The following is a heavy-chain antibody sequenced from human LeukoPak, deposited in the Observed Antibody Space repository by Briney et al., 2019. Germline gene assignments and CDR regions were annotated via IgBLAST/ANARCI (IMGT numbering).Heavy chain of an antibody. Sequence: GASVKVSCRASGYIFTGYYLHWVRQAPGQGLEWMGWISPNSGDTNFPQQFQGRVTMTRDTSISTAFMGLTRLKSDDTAMYYCARGLSSSWSMDYWGQGTLVTVSS. CDR1: GYIFTGYY. CDR3: ARGLSSSWSMDY. V-gene: IGHV1-2*02. D-gene: IGHD6-13*01. CDR2: ISPNSGDT. J-gene: IGHJ4*02.